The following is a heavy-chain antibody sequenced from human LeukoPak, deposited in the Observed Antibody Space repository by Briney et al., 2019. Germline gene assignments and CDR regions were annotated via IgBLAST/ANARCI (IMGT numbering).Heavy chain of an antibody. CDR3: ARHYRDYDYGLGNWDNWFDP. CDR2: IYPGDSDT. Sequence: GESLKISCKGSGYSFTSYWIGWVRQMPGKGLEWMGIIYPGDSDTRYSPSFQGQVTISADKSISTAYLQWSSLKASDTAIYFCARHYRDYDYGLGNWDNWFDPWGQGTLVTVSS. CDR1: GYSFTSYW. V-gene: IGHV5-51*01. D-gene: IGHD3-10*01. J-gene: IGHJ5*02.